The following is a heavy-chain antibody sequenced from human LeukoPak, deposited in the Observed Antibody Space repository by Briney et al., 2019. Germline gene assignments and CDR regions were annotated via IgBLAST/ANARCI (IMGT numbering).Heavy chain of an antibody. D-gene: IGHD4-11*01. CDR1: GFTFSTYA. J-gene: IGHJ4*02. CDR3: ARDANSFDY. V-gene: IGHV3-23*01. CDR2: INDGGGGT. Sequence: GGSLRLSCAASGFTFSTYAMSWVRQAPGKGLQWVSRINDGGGGTSYADSVKGRFTISRDNSKNTLYLQMNSLRAEDTAVYYCARDANSFDYWGQGTLVTVSS.